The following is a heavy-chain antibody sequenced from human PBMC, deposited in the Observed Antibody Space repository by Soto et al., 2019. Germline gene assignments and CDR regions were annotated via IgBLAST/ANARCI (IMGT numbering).Heavy chain of an antibody. Sequence: QVQLQESGPGLVKPSQTLSLTCTVSGCSISSGDYYWSWIRQPPGKGLEWIGYIYYSGSTYYNPSLKSRVTISVDTSKSQFSLKLSSVTAADTAVYYCARGLGDTAMAKDYWGQGTLVTVSS. CDR3: ARGLGDTAMAKDY. CDR1: GCSISSGDYY. D-gene: IGHD5-18*01. J-gene: IGHJ4*02. CDR2: IYYSGST. V-gene: IGHV4-30-4*01.